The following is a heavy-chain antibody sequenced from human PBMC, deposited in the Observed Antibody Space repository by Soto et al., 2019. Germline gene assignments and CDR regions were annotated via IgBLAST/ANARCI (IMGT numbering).Heavy chain of an antibody. V-gene: IGHV3-30-3*01. J-gene: IGHJ4*02. CDR1: GFTFSSHS. D-gene: IGHD6-19*01. CDR2: ISFDGSYK. CDR3: ARGASITVAGNSFEY. Sequence: PGGSLRLSCAASGFTFSSHSMHWVRQAPGKGLEWVAVISFDGSYKYYADSVKGRFTISRDNSKNTLYLQMNSLRAEDTAVYYCARGASITVAGNSFEYWGQGTLVTVSS.